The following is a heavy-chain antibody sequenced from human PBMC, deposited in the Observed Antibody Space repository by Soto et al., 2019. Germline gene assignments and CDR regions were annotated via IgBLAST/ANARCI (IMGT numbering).Heavy chain of an antibody. CDR1: GFTFSSYA. V-gene: IGHV3-30-3*01. CDR3: ARDYYKYYDSSGYYRSPAY. CDR2: ISYDGSDK. Sequence: PGGSLRLSCAASGFTFSSYAMHWVRQAPGKGLEWVALISYDGSDKDHADSVKGRFTISRDNSRNTLFLQMNSLRAEDTAVYYCARDYYKYYDSSGYYRSPAYWGQGTLVTVSS. J-gene: IGHJ4*02. D-gene: IGHD3-22*01.